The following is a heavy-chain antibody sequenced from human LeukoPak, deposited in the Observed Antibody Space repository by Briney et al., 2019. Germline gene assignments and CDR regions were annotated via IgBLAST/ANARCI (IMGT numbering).Heavy chain of an antibody. CDR2: ISWDGETT. Sequence: GGSLRLSCAASRFTFDDYIMHWVRRAPGKGLEWVSLISWDGETTYYADSVKGRFTTSRDNSKNSLYLQMNSLRSEDTALYYCAKARGLIGGAFDIWGQGTMVTVSS. J-gene: IGHJ3*02. D-gene: IGHD3-22*01. V-gene: IGHV3-43*01. CDR1: RFTFDDYI. CDR3: AKARGLIGGAFDI.